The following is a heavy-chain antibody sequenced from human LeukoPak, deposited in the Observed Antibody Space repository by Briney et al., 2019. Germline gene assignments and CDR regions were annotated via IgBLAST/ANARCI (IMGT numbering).Heavy chain of an antibody. J-gene: IGHJ6*03. Sequence: SETLSLTCAVYGGSFSAYYWSWIRQPPGKGLEWIGEINHGGSTNYNPSLKSRVTISVDTSKNQFSLKLRSVTAADTAVYYCVRVKGYYYYMDVWAEGPRSPSP. CDR2: INHGGST. CDR1: GGSFSAYY. V-gene: IGHV4-34*01. CDR3: VRVKGYYYYMDV.